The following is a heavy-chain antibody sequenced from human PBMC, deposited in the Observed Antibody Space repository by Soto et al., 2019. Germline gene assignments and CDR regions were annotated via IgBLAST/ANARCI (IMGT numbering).Heavy chain of an antibody. CDR2: IYPGDSDT. V-gene: IGHV5-51*01. Sequence: PGESLKISCKGSEYSFTSYWIGWVRQMPGKGLEWMGIIYPGDSDTRYSPSFQGQVTISADKSISTAYLQWNSLKASDTAMYYCARGFYFLSGYYKRGRTKYYNYTAVCGKWTTVTLSS. D-gene: IGHD3-3*01. CDR3: ARGFYFLSGYYKRGRTKYYNYTAV. J-gene: IGHJ6*03. CDR1: EYSFTSYW.